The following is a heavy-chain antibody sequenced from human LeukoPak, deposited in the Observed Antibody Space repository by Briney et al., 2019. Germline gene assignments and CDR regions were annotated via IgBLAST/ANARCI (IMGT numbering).Heavy chain of an antibody. CDR2: IYHSGST. D-gene: IGHD5-12*01. V-gene: IGHV4-30-2*02. CDR1: GGSISSGGYY. Sequence: SQTLSLTCTVSGGSISSGGYYWSWIRQPPGKGLEWIGYIYHSGSTYYNPSLKSRVTISVDRSKNQFSLKLSSVTAADTAVYYCARFIRGIPLVRGYSGYPTSVYAFDIWGQGTMVTVSS. CDR3: ARFIRGIPLVRGYSGYPTSVYAFDI. J-gene: IGHJ3*02.